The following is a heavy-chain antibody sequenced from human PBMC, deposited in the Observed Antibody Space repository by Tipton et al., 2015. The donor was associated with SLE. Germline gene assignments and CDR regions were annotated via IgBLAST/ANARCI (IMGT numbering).Heavy chain of an antibody. V-gene: IGHV3-23*01. J-gene: IGHJ4*02. D-gene: IGHD4-23*01. CDR1: GFTFSNYV. CDR3: AREGYGGNSGCFDY. CDR2: ISGSGGTI. Sequence: SLRLSCEASGFTFSNYVMHWVRQAPGKGLEWVSVISGSGGTIYYADSVKGRFTISRDNSKNTLFLEMNSLRAEDTAVYYCAREGYGGNSGCFDYWGQGTLVTVSS.